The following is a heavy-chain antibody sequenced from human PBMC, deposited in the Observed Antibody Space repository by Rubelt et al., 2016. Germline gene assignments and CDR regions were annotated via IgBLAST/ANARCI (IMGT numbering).Heavy chain of an antibody. D-gene: IGHD3-3*01. J-gene: IGHJ4*02. V-gene: IGHV4-59*08. CDR1: GGSISGYY. CDR2: IYSSGST. CDR3: ARGMESTLFYFDS. Sequence: QVQLQESGPGLVKPSETLSLTCSVSGGSISGYYWSWIRQPPGKGLEWIGYIYSSGSTNYNPSLKTRVTISGDTSRNQVSRKLSSVAAADTAVYYCARGMESTLFYFDSWGLGTLVTVSS.